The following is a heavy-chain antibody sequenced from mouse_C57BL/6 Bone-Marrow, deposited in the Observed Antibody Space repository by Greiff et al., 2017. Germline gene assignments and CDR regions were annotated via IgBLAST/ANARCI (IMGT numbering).Heavy chain of an antibody. CDR2: SRNKANDYTT. V-gene: IGHV7-1*01. CDR3: ARDYDYDGAMDY. Sequence: EVKVVESGGGLVQSGRSLRLSCATSGFTFSDFYMEWVRQAPGKGLEWIAASRNKANDYTTEYSASVKGRFIVSRDTSHSILYLQRNALRAEDTAIYYCARDYDYDGAMDYWGQGTSVTVSS. D-gene: IGHD2-4*01. J-gene: IGHJ4*01. CDR1: GFTFSDFY.